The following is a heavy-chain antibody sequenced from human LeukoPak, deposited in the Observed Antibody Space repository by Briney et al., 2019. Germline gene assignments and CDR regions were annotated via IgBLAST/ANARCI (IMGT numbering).Heavy chain of an antibody. CDR2: ISAGNGNT. D-gene: IGHD1-26*01. J-gene: IGHJ4*02. Sequence: ASVKVSCKASGYTFTSYGISWVRQAPGQGLEWMGWISAGNGNTKYSQKFQGRVTITRDTSASTAYMELSSLRSEDTAVYYCARDFVTWWVVGATQVGLEYWGQGTLVTVST. CDR3: ARDFVTWWVVGATQVGLEY. V-gene: IGHV1-18*01. CDR1: GYTFTSYG.